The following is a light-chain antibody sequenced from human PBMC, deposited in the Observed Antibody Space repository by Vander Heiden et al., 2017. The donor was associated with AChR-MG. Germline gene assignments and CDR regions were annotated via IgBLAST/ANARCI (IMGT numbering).Light chain of an antibody. Sequence: EIVLTQSPGTLSLSPGERATLSCRASQSVSSSYLAWYQQKPGQAPRLLIYGASSSATGIPDTFSGSGSGTDFTLTISRLEPEDFAVSYCHQDCSSSYTFGQGTKLEIK. CDR1: QSVSSSY. CDR2: GAS. CDR3: HQDCSSSYT. J-gene: IGKJ2*01. V-gene: IGKV3-20*01.